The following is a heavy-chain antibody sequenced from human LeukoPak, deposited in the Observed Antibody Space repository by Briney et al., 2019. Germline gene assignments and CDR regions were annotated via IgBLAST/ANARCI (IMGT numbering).Heavy chain of an antibody. V-gene: IGHV1-3*01. J-gene: IGHJ5*02. Sequence: ASVKVSCKASGYTFTSYAIHWVRQAPGQRLEWMGWISAGNGNTKYSQNFQGRVTFISNTSATTAFMELSSLRSEDAAAYYCARHYGPWGQGTLVTVSS. CDR1: GYTFTSYA. CDR3: ARHYGP. D-gene: IGHD3-16*01. CDR2: ISAGNGNT.